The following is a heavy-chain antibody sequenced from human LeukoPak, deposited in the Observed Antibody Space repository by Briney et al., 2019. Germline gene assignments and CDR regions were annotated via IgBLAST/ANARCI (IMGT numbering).Heavy chain of an antibody. V-gene: IGHV4-34*01. D-gene: IGHD4-23*01. CDR3: AGRYGGNHDLDY. J-gene: IGHJ4*02. CDR1: GGSFSSYY. CDR2: INHSGST. Sequence: PSETLSLTCAVYGGSFSSYYWSWIRQPPGKGLEWIGEINHSGSTNYNPSLKSRVTISVDTSKNQFSLKLSSVTAADTAVYYCAGRYGGNHDLDYWGQGTLVTVSS.